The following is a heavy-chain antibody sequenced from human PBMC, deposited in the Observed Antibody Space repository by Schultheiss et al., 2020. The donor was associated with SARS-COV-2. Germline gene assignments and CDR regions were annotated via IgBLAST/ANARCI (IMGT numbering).Heavy chain of an antibody. CDR3: ARETTRLNDAFDI. D-gene: IGHD2-15*01. V-gene: IGHV3-23*01. Sequence: GGSLRLSCAASGFTFSNYGMTWVRQAPGKGLEWVSTISGDGSGTYYADSVTGRFTISRDNSKNTMYLQMNGLRAEDTAQYYCARETTRLNDAFDIWGQGTMVTVSS. CDR2: ISGDGSGT. J-gene: IGHJ3*02. CDR1: GFTFSNYG.